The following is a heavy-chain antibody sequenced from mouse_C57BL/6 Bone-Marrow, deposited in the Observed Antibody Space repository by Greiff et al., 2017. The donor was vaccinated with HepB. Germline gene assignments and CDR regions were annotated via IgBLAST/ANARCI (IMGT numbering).Heavy chain of an antibody. D-gene: IGHD1-1*01. J-gene: IGHJ2*01. V-gene: IGHV5-4*01. CDR3: AREGSSPYYFDY. Sequence: EVMLVESGGGLVKPGGSLKLSCAASGFTFSSYAMSWVRQTPEKRLEWVATISDGGSYTYYPDNVKGRFTISRDNAKNTLYLQMSHLKSEDTAMYYCAREGSSPYYFDYWGQGTTLTVSS. CDR2: ISDGGSYT. CDR1: GFTFSSYA.